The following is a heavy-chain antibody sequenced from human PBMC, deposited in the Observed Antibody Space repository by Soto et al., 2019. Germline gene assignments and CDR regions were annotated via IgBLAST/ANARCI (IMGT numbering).Heavy chain of an antibody. CDR2: MNPNSGNT. Sequence: ASVKVSCKASGYTFTSYDINWVRQATGQGLEWMGWMNPNSGNTGYAQKFQGRVTMTRNTSISTAYMELSSLRSEDTAVYYCARGAKGGYDSSGYYGERDAFDIWGQGKMVTVSS. CDR1: GYTFTSYD. CDR3: ARGAKGGYDSSGYYGERDAFDI. J-gene: IGHJ3*02. D-gene: IGHD3-22*01. V-gene: IGHV1-8*01.